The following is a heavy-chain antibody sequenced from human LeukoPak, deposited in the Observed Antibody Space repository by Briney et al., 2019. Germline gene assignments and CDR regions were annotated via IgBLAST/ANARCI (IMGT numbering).Heavy chain of an antibody. V-gene: IGHV3-64*02. Sequence: RPGGSLRLSCAASGFTFSNYAMHWVRQAPGKGLEYVSSIAGNGGGIFYADSVKGRFTISRDNSKNTLYLQMGSLRVEDMAVYYCARVSAGVIGMKDVFDIWGQGTMVTVSS. J-gene: IGHJ3*02. CDR3: ARVSAGVIGMKDVFDI. CDR1: GFTFSNYA. D-gene: IGHD3-16*02. CDR2: IAGNGGGI.